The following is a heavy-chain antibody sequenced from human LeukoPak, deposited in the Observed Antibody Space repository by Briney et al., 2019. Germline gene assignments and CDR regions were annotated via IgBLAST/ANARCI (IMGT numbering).Heavy chain of an antibody. Sequence: GGSLRLSCAASKFTFSTYAMIWVRQAPGKGLEWVANINEDGSEKYYLDSVEGRFTISRDNARNSLFLQMNSLRVEDTAVYYCTKGGHVDDWGQGIQVTVTS. D-gene: IGHD2-8*01. CDR1: KFTFSTYA. CDR3: TKGGHVDD. V-gene: IGHV3-7*01. CDR2: INEDGSEK. J-gene: IGHJ4*02.